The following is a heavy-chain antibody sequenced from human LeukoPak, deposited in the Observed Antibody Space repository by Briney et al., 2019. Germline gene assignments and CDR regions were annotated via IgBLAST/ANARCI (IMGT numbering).Heavy chain of an antibody. CDR1: GFSVSTNY. D-gene: IGHD6-13*01. Sequence: PGGSLRLSCAASGFSVSTNYMNWVRQAPGKGLEWVSYIGSGGTIYYADAVKGRFTISRDNAKNSLYLQMNSLRVEDTAVYYCARDRIGAAVHFDYWGRGTLVTVSS. CDR3: ARDRIGAAVHFDY. V-gene: IGHV3-69-1*02. J-gene: IGHJ4*02. CDR2: IGSGGTI.